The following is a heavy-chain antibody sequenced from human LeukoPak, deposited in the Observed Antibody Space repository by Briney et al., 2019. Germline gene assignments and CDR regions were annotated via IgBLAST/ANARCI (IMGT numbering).Heavy chain of an antibody. V-gene: IGHV4-31*11. CDR1: GGSFSDYY. CDR2: IYYSGST. CDR3: ARDLGRFDP. Sequence: SETLSLTCAVYGGSFSDYYWSWIRQHPGKGLEWIGYIYYSGSTYYNPSLKSRVTISVDTSKNQFSLKLSSVTAADTAVYYCARDLGRFDPWGQGTLVTVSS. J-gene: IGHJ5*02.